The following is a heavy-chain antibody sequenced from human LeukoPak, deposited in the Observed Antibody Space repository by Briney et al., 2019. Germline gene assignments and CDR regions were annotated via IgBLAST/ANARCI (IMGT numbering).Heavy chain of an antibody. Sequence: SETLSLTCTVSGGSFSSGSYYWSWIRQPPGKGLEWIGYIYYSVSTNYNPSLKSRVTISVDTSKNQFSLKLSSVTAADTAVYYCARERLFPGLYFDYWGQGTLVTVSS. V-gene: IGHV4-61*01. CDR3: ARERLFPGLYFDY. D-gene: IGHD2-21*01. CDR2: IYYSVST. CDR1: GGSFSSGSYY. J-gene: IGHJ4*02.